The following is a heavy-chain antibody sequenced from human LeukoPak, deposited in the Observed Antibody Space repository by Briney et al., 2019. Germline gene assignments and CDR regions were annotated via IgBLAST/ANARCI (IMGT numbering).Heavy chain of an antibody. CDR3: ATSRYYLDY. D-gene: IGHD3-16*02. J-gene: IGHJ4*02. Sequence: GGSLRLSCAASGFKFSDYYMCWVRQAPGRGLEWVSSISGSGDTMRYADSVEGRFTISRDNAKNSVFLQINSLRAEDTAIYYCATSRYYLDYWGQGTLVTASS. CDR1: GFKFSDYY. CDR2: ISGSGDTM. V-gene: IGHV3-11*04.